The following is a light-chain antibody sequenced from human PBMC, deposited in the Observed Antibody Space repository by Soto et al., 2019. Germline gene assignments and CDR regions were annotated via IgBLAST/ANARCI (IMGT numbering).Light chain of an antibody. V-gene: IGKV3-15*01. CDR3: QQYNNWPRT. CDR2: GPS. CDR1: QSVSCD. Sequence: EIVMTHSPATLYVSPGERATISCSARQSVSCDVAWYPHKPGLAPRLRIYGPSTRATGIPARFSGSGSGTEVTLTISSLQAEDFALYYCQQYNNWPRTFGQGTKV. J-gene: IGKJ1*01.